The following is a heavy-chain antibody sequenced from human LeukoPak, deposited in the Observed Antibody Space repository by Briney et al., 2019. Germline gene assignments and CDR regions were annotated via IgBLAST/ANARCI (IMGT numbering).Heavy chain of an antibody. V-gene: IGHV4-34*01. J-gene: IGHJ4*02. CDR2: INHSGST. D-gene: IGHD3-3*01. Sequence: SETLSLTCAVYGGSFSGYYWSWIRQPPGKGLEWIGEINHSGSTNYNPSLKSRVTISVDTSKNQFSLKLSSVTAADTAVYYCARAPYDFWCGSLDYWGQGTLVTVSS. CDR1: GGSFSGYY. CDR3: ARAPYDFWCGSLDY.